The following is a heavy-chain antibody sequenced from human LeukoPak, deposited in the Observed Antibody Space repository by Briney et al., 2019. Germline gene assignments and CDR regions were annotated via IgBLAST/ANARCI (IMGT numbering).Heavy chain of an antibody. Sequence: GASVKVSCKASGYTFTRYYMHWVRQAPGQGLEWMGIINPSGDSTSYAQKFQGRVTMTRDTSTSTVYMELNSLRSEDTAVYYCAKGYCSGGTCYSYDYWGQGTLVTVSS. CDR1: GYTFTRYY. CDR3: AKGYCSGGTCYSYDY. CDR2: INPSGDST. V-gene: IGHV1-46*01. D-gene: IGHD2-15*01. J-gene: IGHJ4*02.